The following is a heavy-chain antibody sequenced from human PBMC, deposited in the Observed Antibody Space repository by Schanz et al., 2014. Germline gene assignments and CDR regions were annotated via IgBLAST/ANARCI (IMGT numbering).Heavy chain of an antibody. Sequence: QVQLVQSGAEVKKPGASVKVSCKASGYTFSSYGITWVRQAPGQGLEWMGRIISILGIPNYAQKFQGRVTFTADKSTSTALTELSREISEDASVYYCGRGPLGTSPWGQGTLVTVSS. V-gene: IGHV1-69*04. CDR3: GRGPLGTSP. D-gene: IGHD5-12*01. J-gene: IGHJ5*02. CDR2: IISILGIP. CDR1: GYTFSSYG.